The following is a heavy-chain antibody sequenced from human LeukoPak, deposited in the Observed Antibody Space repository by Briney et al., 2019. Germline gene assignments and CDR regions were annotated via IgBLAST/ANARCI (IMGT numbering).Heavy chain of an antibody. Sequence: PGGSLRLSCAASGFTVSSNYMSWVRQAPGKGLEWVSVIYSGGSTYYADSVKGRFTISRDNSKNTLYLQMNSLRAEDTAVYYCASHAVWFGELPQDWYFDLWGRGTLVTVSS. V-gene: IGHV3-66*04. J-gene: IGHJ2*01. CDR1: GFTVSSNY. CDR3: ASHAVWFGELPQDWYFDL. D-gene: IGHD3-10*01. CDR2: IYSGGST.